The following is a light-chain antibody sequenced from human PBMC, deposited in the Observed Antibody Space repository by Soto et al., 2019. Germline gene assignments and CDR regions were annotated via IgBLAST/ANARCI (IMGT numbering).Light chain of an antibody. CDR1: QSVSSN. J-gene: IGKJ5*01. CDR3: QQYGNSPIT. CDR2: GAS. Sequence: IVMTQSPATLSVSPGERATLSCRASQSVSSNLAWYQQRPGQAPRLLIYGASSGATGIPDRFSGSGSGTDFTLTINRLEPEDFAVYYCQQYGNSPITFGQGTRLEIK. V-gene: IGKV3-20*01.